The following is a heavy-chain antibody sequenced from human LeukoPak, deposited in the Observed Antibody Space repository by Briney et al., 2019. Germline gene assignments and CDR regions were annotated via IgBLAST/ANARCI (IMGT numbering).Heavy chain of an antibody. J-gene: IGHJ4*02. Sequence: PGRSLRLSCAASGFTFSSYAMHWVRQAPGKGLEWVAVISYDGSNKYYADSVKGRFTISRDNSKNTLYLQMNSVRAEDTAVYYCAREIPYYYDSSAFHYRGQGTLVTVSS. V-gene: IGHV3-30-3*01. CDR1: GFTFSSYA. CDR3: AREIPYYYDSSAFHY. CDR2: ISYDGSNK. D-gene: IGHD3-22*01.